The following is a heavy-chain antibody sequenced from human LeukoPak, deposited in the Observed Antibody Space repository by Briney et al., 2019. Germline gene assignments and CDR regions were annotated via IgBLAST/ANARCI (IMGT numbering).Heavy chain of an antibody. D-gene: IGHD4-17*01. V-gene: IGHV4-34*01. Sequence: PSETLSLTCTVSGGSISSYYWSWIRQPPGKGLEWIGEINHSGSTNYNPSLKSRVTISVDTSKNQFSLKLNSVTAADTAVYYCARITTVTNRKIFDYWGQGTLVTVSS. CDR3: ARITTVTNRKIFDY. J-gene: IGHJ4*02. CDR2: INHSGST. CDR1: GGSISSYY.